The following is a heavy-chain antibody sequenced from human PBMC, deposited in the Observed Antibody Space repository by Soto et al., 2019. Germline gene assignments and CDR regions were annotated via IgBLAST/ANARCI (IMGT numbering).Heavy chain of an antibody. D-gene: IGHD6-6*01. Sequence: GGSLRLSCAASGFIFSSYWMSWVRQAPGKGLEWVANIKQDGSETHYVDSVKGRFTISRDNGKNSLYLQMTSLRAEDSAVYYCASHEYSALGGSWGQGTLVTVSS. CDR1: GFIFSSYW. CDR3: ASHEYSALGGS. V-gene: IGHV3-7*01. CDR2: IKQDGSET. J-gene: IGHJ5*02.